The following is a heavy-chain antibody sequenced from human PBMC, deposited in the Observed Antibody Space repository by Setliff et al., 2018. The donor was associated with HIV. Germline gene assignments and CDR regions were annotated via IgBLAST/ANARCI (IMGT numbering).Heavy chain of an antibody. Sequence: ASVKVSCKASGYPFTSYYMHWVRHAPGQGLEWMGIINPTGGSTSYAQKFQGRVTMTTDTSTCTVYMELSSLRSDDTAVYYCAKVIVVVTATQLDYYYVDVWGKGTTVTVSS. D-gene: IGHD2-21*02. V-gene: IGHV1-46*01. J-gene: IGHJ6*03. CDR1: GYPFTSYY. CDR3: AKVIVVVTATQLDYYYVDV. CDR2: INPTGGST.